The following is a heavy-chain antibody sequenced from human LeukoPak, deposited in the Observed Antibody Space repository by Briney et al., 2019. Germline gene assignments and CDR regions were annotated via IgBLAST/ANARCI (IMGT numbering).Heavy chain of an antibody. D-gene: IGHD1-20*01. CDR1: GGSISSGSYY. J-gene: IGHJ6*03. V-gene: IGHV4-61*02. CDR2: IYTSGST. Sequence: SETLSLTCTVSGGSISSGSYYWSWIRQPAGKGLEWIGRIYTSGSTNYNPSLKSRVTISVDTSKNQFSLKLSSVTAADTAVYYCARETNRYNWNAEGYYYYYMDVWGKGTTVTVSS. CDR3: ARETNRYNWNAEGYYYYYMDV.